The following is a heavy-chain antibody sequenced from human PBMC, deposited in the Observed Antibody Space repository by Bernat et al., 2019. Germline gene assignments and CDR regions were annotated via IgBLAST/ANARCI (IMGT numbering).Heavy chain of an antibody. CDR3: ARKRGLDY. CDR1: GGSFSGYY. V-gene: IGHV4-34*01. CDR2: IKHSGSS. D-gene: IGHD3-10*01. Sequence: QVQLQQWGAGLLKPSETLSLTCAVYGGSFSGYYWSWIRQPPGKGLEWIGEIKHSGSSNYNPALNSRVTISVATSKSQFSLKMRSVTAADTAVYYCARKRGLDYWGQGTLVTVSS. J-gene: IGHJ4*02.